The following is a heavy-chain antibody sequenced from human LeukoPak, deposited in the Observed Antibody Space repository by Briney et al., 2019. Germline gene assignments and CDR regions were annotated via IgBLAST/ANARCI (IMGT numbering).Heavy chain of an antibody. CDR3: ARDDGGSVNWFDP. CDR1: GYTFTGYY. V-gene: IGHV1-2*02. J-gene: IGHJ5*02. Sequence: ASVKVSCKASGYTFTGYYMHWVRRAPGQGLEWMGWINPNSGGTNYAQKFQGRVTMTRGTSISTAYMELSRLRSDDTAVYYCARDDGGSVNWFDPWGQGTLVTVSS. D-gene: IGHD3-16*01. CDR2: INPNSGGT.